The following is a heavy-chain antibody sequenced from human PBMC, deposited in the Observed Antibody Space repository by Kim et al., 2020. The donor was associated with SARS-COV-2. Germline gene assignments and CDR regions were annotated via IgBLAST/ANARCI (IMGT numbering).Heavy chain of an antibody. J-gene: IGHJ6*02. Sequence: GGSLRLSCAASGFTFSNYGIHWVRQAPGKGLEWVALIWYDGSNKYYADSVKGRFTMSRDNSKNTVSLQMNSLRAEDTAVYYCARKLLYCSSTSCSSYGMDVWDQGTTVTVSS. CDR3: ARKLLYCSSTSCSSYGMDV. V-gene: IGHV3-33*01. CDR2: IWYDGSNK. CDR1: GFTFSNYG. D-gene: IGHD2-2*01.